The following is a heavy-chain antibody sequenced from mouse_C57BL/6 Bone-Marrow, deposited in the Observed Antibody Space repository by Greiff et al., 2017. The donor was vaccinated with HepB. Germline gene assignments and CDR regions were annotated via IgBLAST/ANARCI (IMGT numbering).Heavy chain of an antibody. J-gene: IGHJ4*01. CDR3: VFDYYGSSYLAMDY. CDR1: GYTFTSYW. CDR2: IYPGSGST. V-gene: IGHV1-55*01. Sequence: QVQLKQPGAELVKPGASVKMSCMASGYTFTSYWITWVKQRPGQGLEWIGDIYPGSGSTNYNEKFKSKATLTVDTSSSTAYMQLSSLTSEDSAVYYCVFDYYGSSYLAMDYWGRGTSVTVSS. D-gene: IGHD1-1*01.